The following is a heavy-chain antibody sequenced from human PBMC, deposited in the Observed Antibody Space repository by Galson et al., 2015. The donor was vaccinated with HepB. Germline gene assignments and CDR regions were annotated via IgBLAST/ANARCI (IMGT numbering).Heavy chain of an antibody. J-gene: IGHJ6*03. CDR1: GYTFTSYA. Sequence: SVKVSCKASGYTFTSYAMHWVRQAPGQRLEWMGWINAGNGNTKYSQKFQGRVTITRDTSASTAYMELSSLRSEDTAVYYCARGRASGWWAYMDVWGKGTTVTVSS. D-gene: IGHD6-19*01. CDR3: ARGRASGWWAYMDV. CDR2: INAGNGNT. V-gene: IGHV1-3*01.